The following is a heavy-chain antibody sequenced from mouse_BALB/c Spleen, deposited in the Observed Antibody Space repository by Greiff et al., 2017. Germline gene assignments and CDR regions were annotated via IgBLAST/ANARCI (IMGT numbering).Heavy chain of an antibody. V-gene: IGHV3-1*02. CDR2: IHYSGST. Sequence: DVKLVESGPDLVKPSQSLSLTCTVTGYSITSGYSWHWIRQFPGNKLEWMGYIHYSGSTNYNPSLKSRISITRDTSKNQFFLQLNSVTTEDTATYYCAQKGTTVVAWYFDVWGAGTTVTVSS. J-gene: IGHJ1*01. D-gene: IGHD1-1*01. CDR1: GYSITSGYS. CDR3: AQKGTTVVAWYFDV.